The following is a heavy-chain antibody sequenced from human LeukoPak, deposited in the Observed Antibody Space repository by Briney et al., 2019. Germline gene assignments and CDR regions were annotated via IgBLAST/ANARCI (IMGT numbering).Heavy chain of an antibody. CDR3: ARVRRAWFGEALDY. CDR1: GGSISSYY. V-gene: IGHV4-4*07. J-gene: IGHJ4*02. Sequence: SETLSLTCTVSGGSISSYYWSWIRQPAGKGLEWIGRIYTSGSTNYNPSLKSRVTMSVDTSKNQFSLKLSSVTAADTAVYYCARVRRAWFGEALDYWGQGTLVTVSS. CDR2: IYTSGST. D-gene: IGHD3-10*01.